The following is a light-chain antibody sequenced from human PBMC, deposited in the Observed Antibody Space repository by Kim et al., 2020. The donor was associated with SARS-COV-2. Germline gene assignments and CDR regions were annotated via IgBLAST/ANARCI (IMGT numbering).Light chain of an antibody. CDR1: QGISTY. V-gene: IGKV1-17*03. CDR3: LQHSSYPPT. CDR2: RAS. J-gene: IGKJ2*01. Sequence: SAAVGDSVTVTCRASQGISTYLAWFQQKPGTVPKRLIYRASSLQSGVPSRFSGSGSGTEFTLTISSLQPEDFATYYCLQHSSYPPTFGQGTKLEI.